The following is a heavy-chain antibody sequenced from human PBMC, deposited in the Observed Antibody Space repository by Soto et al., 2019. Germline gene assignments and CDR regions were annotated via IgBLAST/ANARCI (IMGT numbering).Heavy chain of an antibody. Sequence: SETLSLTCTVSNGSVSSSGYYWSWIRQHPRKGLEWIGYIYYSGRTYYSASLKSRVTISLDTSKNQFSLILNSVTAADTAVYYCAGGSSRSWFDPWGQGTLVTVSS. CDR2: IYYSGRT. V-gene: IGHV4-31*03. D-gene: IGHD6-6*01. CDR3: AGGSSRSWFDP. J-gene: IGHJ5*02. CDR1: NGSVSSSGYY.